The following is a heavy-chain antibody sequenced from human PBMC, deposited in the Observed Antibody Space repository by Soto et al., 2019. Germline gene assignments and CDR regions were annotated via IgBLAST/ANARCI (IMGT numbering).Heavy chain of an antibody. CDR1: GFTFSSYG. D-gene: IGHD6-19*01. J-gene: IGHJ6*02. V-gene: IGHV3-30*18. Sequence: GSLRLSCAASGFTFSSYGMHWVRQAPGKGLEWVAVISYDGSNKYYADSVKGRFTISRDNSKNTLYLQMNSLRAEDTAVYYCAKVGPPVAGTLADYYYGMDVWGQGTTVTVSS. CDR2: ISYDGSNK. CDR3: AKVGPPVAGTLADYYYGMDV.